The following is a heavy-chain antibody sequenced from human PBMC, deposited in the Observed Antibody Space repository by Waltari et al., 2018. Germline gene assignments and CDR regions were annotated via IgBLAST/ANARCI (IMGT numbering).Heavy chain of an antibody. D-gene: IGHD6-25*01. V-gene: IGHV3-66*02. CDR3: ARDPPGVAAAGPGRG. CDR1: GITVGNSY. J-gene: IGHJ4*02. CDR2: IYSSGST. Sequence: EVQLVESGGGLVQPGGSLRLFCAASGITVGNSYRSWVRQAPGKGLELISLIYSSGSTYYADSVKGRFTISRDNSKNTLYLQMNSLRSEDTAVYFCARDPPGVAAAGPGRGWGQGTLVTVSS.